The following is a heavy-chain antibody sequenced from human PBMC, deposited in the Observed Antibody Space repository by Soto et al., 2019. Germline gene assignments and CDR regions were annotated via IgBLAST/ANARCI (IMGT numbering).Heavy chain of an antibody. D-gene: IGHD3-9*01. CDR1: GYSFTSYW. V-gene: IGHV5-51*01. Sequence: GESLKISCKGSGYSFTSYWIGWVRQMPGKGLEWMGIIYPGDSDTRYSPSFQGQVTISADKSISTAYLQWSSLRASDTAMYYCARCGRYFDWYDAFDIWGQGTMVTVSS. CDR2: IYPGDSDT. J-gene: IGHJ3*02. CDR3: ARCGRYFDWYDAFDI.